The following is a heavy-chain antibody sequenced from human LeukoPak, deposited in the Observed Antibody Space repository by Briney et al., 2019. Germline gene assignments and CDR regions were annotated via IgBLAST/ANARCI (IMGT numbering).Heavy chain of an antibody. V-gene: IGHV3-7*01. J-gene: IGHJ3*02. CDR1: GFTFSSYE. CDR3: AREQTGTDI. Sequence: GGSLRLSCAASGFTFSSYEMSWVRQAPGKGLEWVANIKYDGIEKYYVDSVKGRFAISRDNAKNSVYLQMNSLRAEDTAVYYCAREQTGTDIWGQGTMVTVSS. CDR2: IKYDGIEK. D-gene: IGHD1-1*01.